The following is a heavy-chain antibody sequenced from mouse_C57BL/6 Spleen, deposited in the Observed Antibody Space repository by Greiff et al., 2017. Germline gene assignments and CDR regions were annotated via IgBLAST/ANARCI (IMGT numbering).Heavy chain of an antibody. CDR1: GYTFTGYW. CDR2: ILPGSGST. J-gene: IGHJ3*01. Sequence: VKLQESGAELMKPGASVKLSCKATGYTFTGYWIEWVKQRPGHGLEWIGEILPGSGSTYYNEKFKGKATFTADTSSNTAYMQLSSLTTEDSAIYYCARDYYGSSYAFAYWGQGTLVTVSA. V-gene: IGHV1-9*01. D-gene: IGHD1-1*01. CDR3: ARDYYGSSYAFAY.